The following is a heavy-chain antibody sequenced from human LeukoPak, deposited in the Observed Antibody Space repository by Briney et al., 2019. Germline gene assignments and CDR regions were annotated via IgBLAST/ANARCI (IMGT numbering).Heavy chain of an antibody. V-gene: IGHV4-4*02. D-gene: IGHD3-10*01. CDR2: IYHSGST. Sequence: SGTLSLTCAVSGGSISSSNWWSWVRQPPGKGLEWIGEIYHSGSTYYSPSLKSRVTISLDTSRNQFSLKLNSVTAADTAVYYCAKSNGYGLVDIWGQGTMVTVSS. CDR1: GGSISSSNW. CDR3: AKSNGYGLVDI. J-gene: IGHJ3*02.